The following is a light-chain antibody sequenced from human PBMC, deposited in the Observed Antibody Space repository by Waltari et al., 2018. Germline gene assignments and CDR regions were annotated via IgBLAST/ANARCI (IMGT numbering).Light chain of an antibody. CDR1: QSLVHSDGNTH. CDR3: MQGTHWPYT. J-gene: IGKJ2*01. CDR2: RVS. V-gene: IGKV2-30*02. Sequence: EVVMPQSPLSLPVTLGQPASISCKSSQSLVHSDGNTHFNCFQQRPGQSPRRLFYRVSSRESGVPDRFSGSGSGTDFTLKISRVEAEDVGVYYCMQGTHWPYTFGQGTRLDIK.